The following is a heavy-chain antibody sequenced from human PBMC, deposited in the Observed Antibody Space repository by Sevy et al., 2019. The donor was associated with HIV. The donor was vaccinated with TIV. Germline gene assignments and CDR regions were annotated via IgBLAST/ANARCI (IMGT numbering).Heavy chain of an antibody. V-gene: IGHV3-73*01. Sequence: GGSLRLSCAASGFTFSGSAMHWVRQASGKGLEWVGRIRSKANSYATAYAASVKGRFTISRDDSKNTAYLQMNSLKTEDTAVYYCTRRHSSSSGGYYSMDVWGQGTTVTVSS. CDR1: GFTFSGSA. CDR2: IRSKANSYAT. CDR3: TRRHSSSSGGYYSMDV. D-gene: IGHD6-6*01. J-gene: IGHJ6*02.